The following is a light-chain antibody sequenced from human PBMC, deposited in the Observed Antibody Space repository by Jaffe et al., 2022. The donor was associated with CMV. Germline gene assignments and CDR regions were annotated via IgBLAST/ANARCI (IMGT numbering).Light chain of an antibody. Sequence: DIQMTQSPSTLSASVGDRVTITCRASQSISTWLAWYQQKRGKAPNLLIYKASSLESGVPSRFSGSGSGTEFTLTISSLQPDDFATYYCQQYSSFSSFTFGPGTIVDIK. V-gene: IGKV1-5*03. CDR3: QQYSSFSSFT. J-gene: IGKJ3*01. CDR2: KAS. CDR1: QSISTW.